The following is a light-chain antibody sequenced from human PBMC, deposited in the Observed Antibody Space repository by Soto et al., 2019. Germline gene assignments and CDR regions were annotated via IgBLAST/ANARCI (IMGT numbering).Light chain of an antibody. J-gene: IGKJ4*01. CDR1: QSVSSN. CDR3: QQYDSSPA. V-gene: IGKV3-15*01. CDR2: GAS. Sequence: EIVMTQYPATLYVSPGERATLSCRARQSVSSNLAWYQQKPGQAPRLLIYGASTRATGIPARFSGSGSGTQFTLTISSLQSEDFAVYYCQQYDSSPAFGGGTKVEIK.